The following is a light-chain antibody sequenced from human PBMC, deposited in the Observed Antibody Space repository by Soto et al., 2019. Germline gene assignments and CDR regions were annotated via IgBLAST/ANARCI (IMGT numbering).Light chain of an antibody. V-gene: IGKV3-15*01. J-gene: IGKJ2*01. CDR1: QSVGDN. CDR2: GTS. Sequence: EIVMTQSPATLSVSPGERATLSCRASQSVGDNLAWYQQKPGQPPRLLIYGTSTRATGIPARFSGSGSGTEFTLTISSLQSEDFAVYYCQQYNDWPYTFGQGTKLEIK. CDR3: QQYNDWPYT.